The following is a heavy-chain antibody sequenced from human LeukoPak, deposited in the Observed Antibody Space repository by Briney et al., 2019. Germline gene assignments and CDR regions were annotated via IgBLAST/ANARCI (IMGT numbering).Heavy chain of an antibody. V-gene: IGHV3-48*03. Sequence: PGGSLRLSCAASGFTFSSYEMNWVRQAPGKGLEWVSYISNNDNTIYYADSVKGRFTISRDNAKNSLYLQMNSLRAEDTAVYYCAELGITMIGGVWGKGTTVTISS. CDR2: ISNNDNTI. D-gene: IGHD3-10*02. J-gene: IGHJ6*04. CDR3: AELGITMIGGV. CDR1: GFTFSSYE.